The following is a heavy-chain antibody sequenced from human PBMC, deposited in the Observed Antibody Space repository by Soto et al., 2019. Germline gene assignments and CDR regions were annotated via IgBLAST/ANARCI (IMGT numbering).Heavy chain of an antibody. CDR2: ISAYNGNT. J-gene: IGHJ4*02. CDR1: GYTFTSYG. V-gene: IGHV1-18*01. D-gene: IGHD1-26*01. Sequence: GASVKVSCKASGYTFTSYGISWVRQAPGQGLEWMGWISAYNGNTNYAQKLQSRVTMTTDTSTSTAYMELRSVRSDDTAVYYCARGRSVAVGASRDAFGAQGTLVTVSS. CDR3: ARGRSVAVGASRDAF.